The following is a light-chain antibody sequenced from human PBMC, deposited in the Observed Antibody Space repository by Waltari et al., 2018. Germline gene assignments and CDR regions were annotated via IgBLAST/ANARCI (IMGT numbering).Light chain of an antibody. V-gene: IGKV1-9*01. CDR2: GAS. CDR1: QDISHY. CDR3: QQLHSYPRT. Sequence: DIQLTQSPSFLSASVGDRVTITCRASQDISHYLAWYHLRPGKAPKILIYGASTLQSGVPSRFSGSGSGTEFTLTISSLQPEDFATYYCQQLHSYPRTFGQGTKLEIK. J-gene: IGKJ2*01.